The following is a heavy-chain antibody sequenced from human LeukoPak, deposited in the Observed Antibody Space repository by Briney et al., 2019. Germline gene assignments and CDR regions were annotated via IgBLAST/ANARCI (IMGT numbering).Heavy chain of an antibody. V-gene: IGHV3-33*06. J-gene: IGHJ1*01. D-gene: IGHD4-17*01. CDR2: IWYDGSNK. Sequence: GGSLRLSCAASGFTFSSYGMHWVRQAPGKGLEWEAVIWYDGSNKYYADFVKGRFTISRDNSKNTLYLQMNSLRAEDTAVYYCAKGPYGDYAGWYFQHWGQGILVTVSS. CDR3: AKGPYGDYAGWYFQH. CDR1: GFTFSSYG.